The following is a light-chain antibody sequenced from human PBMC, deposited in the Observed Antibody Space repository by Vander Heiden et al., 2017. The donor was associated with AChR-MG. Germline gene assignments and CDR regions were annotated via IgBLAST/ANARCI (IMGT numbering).Light chain of an antibody. CDR3: QQYNSYPLT. CDR2: DAS. J-gene: IGKJ4*01. V-gene: IGKV1-5*01. Sequence: DIQMPTSPSTLSASVGDRVPITCRASQSISSWLAWYQQKPGKAPKLLIYDASSLESGVPSRFSGSGSGTEFTLTISSLQPDDFATYYCQQYNSYPLTFGGGTKVEIK. CDR1: QSISSW.